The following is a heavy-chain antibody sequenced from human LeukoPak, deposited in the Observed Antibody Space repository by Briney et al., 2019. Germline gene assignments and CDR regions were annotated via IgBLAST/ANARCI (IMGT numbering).Heavy chain of an antibody. J-gene: IGHJ4*02. V-gene: IGHV3-7*01. CDR1: GFTFSSYW. CDR3: ARDPYSNYEFDY. D-gene: IGHD4-11*01. Sequence: GGSLRLSCAASGFTFSSYWRSWVRQAQGKGLEWVANIKQDGSEKYYVDSVKGRFTISRDNAKNSLYLQMNSLRAEDTAVYYCARDPYSNYEFDYWGQGTLVTVSS. CDR2: IKQDGSEK.